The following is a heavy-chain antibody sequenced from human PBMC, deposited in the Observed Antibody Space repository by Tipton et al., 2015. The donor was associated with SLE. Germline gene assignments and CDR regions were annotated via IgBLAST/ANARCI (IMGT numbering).Heavy chain of an antibody. D-gene: IGHD4-11*01. J-gene: IGHJ6*03. CDR2: IHYSGST. CDR3: ARIRVSNFYYYYYMDV. V-gene: IGHV4-59*02. Sequence: TLSLTCTVSGDSDSSYYWSWIRQPPGKGLEWIGYIHYSGSTDYNPSLKNRVTISQDTSKNQFSLKLSSVTAADTAVYYCARIRVSNFYYYYYMDVWGKGTTVTVSS. CDR1: GDSDSSYY.